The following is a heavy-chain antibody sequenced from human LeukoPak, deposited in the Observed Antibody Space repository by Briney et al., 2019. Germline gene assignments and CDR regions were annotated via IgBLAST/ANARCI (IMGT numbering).Heavy chain of an antibody. Sequence: GGSLRLSCAASGFTFSDYYMSWIRQAPGKGLEWASYISSSGSTIYYADSVKGRFTISRDNSKNTLYLQMNSLRAEDTAVYYCARASGSYQYHFDYWGQGTLVTVSS. CDR3: ARASGSYQYHFDY. V-gene: IGHV3-11*01. CDR2: ISSSGSTI. J-gene: IGHJ4*02. CDR1: GFTFSDYY. D-gene: IGHD1-26*01.